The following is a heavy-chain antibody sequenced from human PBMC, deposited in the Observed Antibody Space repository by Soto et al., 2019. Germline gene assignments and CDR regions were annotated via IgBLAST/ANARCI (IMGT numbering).Heavy chain of an antibody. CDR3: LITTSAFDI. Sequence: EVQLVESGGGLVQPGGSLRLSCAASGFTLRDYWMSWVRQAPGKGLEWVANIKQDGSEIYYVDSVEGRFTISRDNAKNSLFLQMNSLRAEDTAVYYCLITTSAFDIWGQGTRVTVSS. J-gene: IGHJ3*02. V-gene: IGHV3-7*01. D-gene: IGHD4-4*01. CDR1: GFTLRDYW. CDR2: IKQDGSEI.